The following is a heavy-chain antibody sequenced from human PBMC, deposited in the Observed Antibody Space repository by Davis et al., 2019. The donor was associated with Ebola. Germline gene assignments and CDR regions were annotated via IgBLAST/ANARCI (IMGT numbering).Heavy chain of an antibody. CDR2: ISSSGSTI. D-gene: IGHD3-22*01. V-gene: IGHV3-48*04. Sequence: GGSLRLSCAASGFTFSSYAMSWVRQAPGKGLEWVSYISSSGSTIYYADSVKGRFTISRDNAKNSLYLQMNSLRAEDTAVYYCARDPSYYYDSSGLNTYFDYWGQGTLVTVSS. CDR3: ARDPSYYYDSSGLNTYFDY. CDR1: GFTFSSYA. J-gene: IGHJ4*02.